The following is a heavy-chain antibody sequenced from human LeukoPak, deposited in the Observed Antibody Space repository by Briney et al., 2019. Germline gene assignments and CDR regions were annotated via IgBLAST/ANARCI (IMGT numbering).Heavy chain of an antibody. CDR3: ARDSSGYYYGIFGY. D-gene: IGHD3-22*01. CDR2: IYYSGST. V-gene: IGHV4-59*01. CDR1: GGSISSYY. Sequence: ETLSLTCTVSGGSISSYYWSWIRQPPGTGLEWIGYIYYSGSTNYNPSLKSRVTISVDTSKNQFSLKLSSVTAADTAVYYCARDSSGYYYGIFGYWGQGTLVTVSS. J-gene: IGHJ4*02.